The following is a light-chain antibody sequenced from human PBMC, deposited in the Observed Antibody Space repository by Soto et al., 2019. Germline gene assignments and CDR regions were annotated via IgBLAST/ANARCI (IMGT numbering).Light chain of an antibody. Sequence: DIQMTQSPSTLSASIGDRVTITCRASQSISWWLAWYQQKPGKAPKLLIYGASTLDGGVPSRFSGSGSGTEFTLPISSLQPDDSATYYCQQYNSYRTFGQGTKVEIK. CDR1: QSISWW. CDR2: GAS. V-gene: IGKV1-5*01. CDR3: QQYNSYRT. J-gene: IGKJ1*01.